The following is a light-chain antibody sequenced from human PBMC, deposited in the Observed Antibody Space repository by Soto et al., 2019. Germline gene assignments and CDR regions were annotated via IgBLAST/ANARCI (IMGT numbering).Light chain of an antibody. CDR1: QSVSNW. CDR3: QQYDSYSPT. V-gene: IGKV1-5*03. CDR2: KAS. J-gene: IGKJ1*01. Sequence: DIQMTQSPSTLSASVGDRVTITCRASQSVSNWLAWYQQTPGKAPKLLIYKASSLESGVPSRFIGRVSGTDFTLTINSLQPGDFATYYCQQYDSYSPTFGKGTKVEI.